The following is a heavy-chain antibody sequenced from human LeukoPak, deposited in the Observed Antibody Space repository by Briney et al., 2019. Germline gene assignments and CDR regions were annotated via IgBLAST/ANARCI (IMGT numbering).Heavy chain of an antibody. Sequence: KPGGSLRLSCAASGFTFSSYSMNWVRQAPGKGLEWVSSISSSSSYIYYADSVKGRFTISRDNAKNSLYLQMNSLRAEDTAVYYCARDGRPEGVVAAPYYGMDVWGQGTTVTVSS. J-gene: IGHJ6*02. CDR2: ISSSSSYI. D-gene: IGHD2-15*01. CDR1: GFTFSSYS. V-gene: IGHV3-21*01. CDR3: ARDGRPEGVVAAPYYGMDV.